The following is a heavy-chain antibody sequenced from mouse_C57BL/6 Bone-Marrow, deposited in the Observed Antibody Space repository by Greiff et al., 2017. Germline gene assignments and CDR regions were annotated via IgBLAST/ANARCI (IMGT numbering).Heavy chain of an antibody. CDR1: GFTFTSYC. V-gene: IGHV1-69*01. D-gene: IGHD1-1*02. CDR2: IDPADSST. J-gene: IGHJ1*03. CDR3: ALDEWWFAD. Sequence: QVQLQQSGAELVMPWASVKLSCTASGFTFTSYCMHWVKQRPGQGLEWIGEIDPADSSTYYSPKFTGKTTFTADTSSHTAYMQLRSLTSEDAAVYYCALDEWWFADWGKGTTVTVSA.